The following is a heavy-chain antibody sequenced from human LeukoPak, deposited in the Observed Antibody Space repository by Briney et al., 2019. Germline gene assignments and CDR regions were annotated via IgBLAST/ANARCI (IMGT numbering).Heavy chain of an antibody. CDR3: ARDRVGSGWPRPWYFEF. CDR2: INPNTGAT. D-gene: IGHD6-19*01. Sequence: ASVKVSCKPSGYTFTGYYLHWVRQAPGKGLEWVGWINPNTGATIYAEKFQGRVTMTRDTSIDTAYMEMRSLRSDDTAVYYCARDRVGSGWPRPWYFEFWGQGTLITVPS. CDR1: GYTFTGYY. V-gene: IGHV1-2*02. J-gene: IGHJ4*02.